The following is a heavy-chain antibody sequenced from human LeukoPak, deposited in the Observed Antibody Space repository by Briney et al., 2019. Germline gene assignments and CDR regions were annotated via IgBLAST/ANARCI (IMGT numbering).Heavy chain of an antibody. CDR2: IYYSGST. CDR1: GGSISSGDYY. J-gene: IGHJ4*02. V-gene: IGHV4-30-4*08. CDR3: ARGKAPNFDY. Sequence: SETLSLTCTVSGGSISSGDYYWSWIRQPPGKGLEWIGYIYYSGSTYYNLSLKSRVTISVDTSKNQFSLKLSSVTAADTAVYYCARGKAPNFDYWGQGTLVTVSS.